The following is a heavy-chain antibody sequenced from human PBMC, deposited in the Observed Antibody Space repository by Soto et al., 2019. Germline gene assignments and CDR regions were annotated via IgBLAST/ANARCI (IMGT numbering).Heavy chain of an antibody. CDR3: AKTIEMATIRPFDY. Sequence: QPGGSLRLSCAASGFTFYSYAMTWVRQAPGKGLEWVSAISGGGSSTYYADSVKGRFTISRHNSKNTLYLQMSSLRAEDTAVYYCAKTIEMATIRPFDYWGQGTVVTVSS. V-gene: IGHV3-23*01. CDR2: ISGGGSST. CDR1: GFTFYSYA. J-gene: IGHJ4*02. D-gene: IGHD5-12*01.